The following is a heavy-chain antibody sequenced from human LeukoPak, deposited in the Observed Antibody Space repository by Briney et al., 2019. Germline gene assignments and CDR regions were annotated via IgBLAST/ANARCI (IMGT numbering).Heavy chain of an antibody. Sequence: SVKVSCKASGGTFSSYAISRVRQAPGQGLEWMGGIIPIFGTANYAQKFQGRVTITADKSTSTAYMELSSLRSEDTAVCYCARDADIVVSGAFDIWGQGTMVTVSS. J-gene: IGHJ3*02. CDR1: GGTFSSYA. CDR2: IIPIFGTA. V-gene: IGHV1-69*06. CDR3: ARDADIVVSGAFDI. D-gene: IGHD2-15*01.